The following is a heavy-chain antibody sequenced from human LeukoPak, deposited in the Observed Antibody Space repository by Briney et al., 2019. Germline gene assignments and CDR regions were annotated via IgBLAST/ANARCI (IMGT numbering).Heavy chain of an antibody. D-gene: IGHD4-17*01. CDR2: IYPGDSDT. Sequence: GESPKISCKGSGYSFTSYWIGWVRQIPGKGLEWMGIIYPGDSDTRYSPSFQGQVTSSADKAIRTAYLQWSSLKSSDTAMYYCARHSSLRRTTVTTSWFDPWGQGTLVTVSS. CDR3: ARHSSLRRTTVTTSWFDP. J-gene: IGHJ5*02. V-gene: IGHV5-51*01. CDR1: GYSFTSYW.